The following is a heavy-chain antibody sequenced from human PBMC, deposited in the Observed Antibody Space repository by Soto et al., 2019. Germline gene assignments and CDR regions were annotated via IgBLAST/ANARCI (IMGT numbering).Heavy chain of an antibody. J-gene: IGHJ4*02. CDR1: GFTFSNYG. V-gene: IGHV3-23*01. CDR2: ISGSGDRA. Sequence: EVQLLESGGGLIQPGGSLRLSCGASGFTFSNYGMTWVRQAPGKGLEWVSTISGSGDRAFYADPVKGRFTISRDNSKYTLYLQMNSLSAEDTAMYYCAKEMIASTLADFFDYWGQGILVTVSS. CDR3: AKEMIASTLADFFDY. D-gene: IGHD2-21*01.